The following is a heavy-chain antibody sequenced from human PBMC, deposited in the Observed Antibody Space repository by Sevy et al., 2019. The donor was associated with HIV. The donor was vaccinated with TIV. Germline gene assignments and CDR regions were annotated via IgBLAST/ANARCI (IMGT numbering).Heavy chain of an antibody. Sequence: GGSLRFSCAASGFTFSSYAMSWVRQAPGKGLEWVSAISGSGGSTYYADSVKGRFTISRDNSKNTLYLQMNSLRAEDTAVYYCAKVRVWFGELDYWGQGTLVTVSS. J-gene: IGHJ4*02. CDR1: GFTFSSYA. V-gene: IGHV3-23*01. D-gene: IGHD3-10*01. CDR2: ISGSGGST. CDR3: AKVRVWFGELDY.